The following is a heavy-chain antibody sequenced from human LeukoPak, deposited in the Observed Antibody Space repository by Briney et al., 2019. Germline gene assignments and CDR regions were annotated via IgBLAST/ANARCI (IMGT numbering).Heavy chain of an antibody. CDR2: ISAYNGNT. Sequence: GASVKVSCKASGNTFTDYHLHWLRQAPGQGLEWMGWISAYNGNTNYAQKLQGRVTMTTDTSTSTAYMELRSLRSDDTAVYYCARDRRVYSSSWYEYGYWGQGTLVTVSS. CDR1: GNTFTDYH. J-gene: IGHJ4*02. CDR3: ARDRRVYSSSWYEYGY. D-gene: IGHD6-13*01. V-gene: IGHV1-18*01.